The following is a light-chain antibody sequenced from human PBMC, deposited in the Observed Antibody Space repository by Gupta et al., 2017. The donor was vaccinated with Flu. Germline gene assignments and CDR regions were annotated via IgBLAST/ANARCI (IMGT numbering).Light chain of an antibody. CDR1: QSISSY. Sequence: DIQMTQSPSSLSASVGDRVTITCRASQSISSYLNWYQQKPGKAPKLLIYAASSLQSGVPSRFSGSGSGTDFTLTISSLQPEDFATYYCQQRYSTPYSFGQGTXLEIK. V-gene: IGKV1-39*01. J-gene: IGKJ2*03. CDR3: QQRYSTPYS. CDR2: AAS.